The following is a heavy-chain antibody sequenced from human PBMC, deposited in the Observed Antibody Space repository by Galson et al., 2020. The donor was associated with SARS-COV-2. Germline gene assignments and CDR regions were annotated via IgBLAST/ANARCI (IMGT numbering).Heavy chain of an antibody. CDR3: ARDEGYDISGYYKYSFDY. D-gene: IGHD3-22*01. Sequence: SETLSLTCTVSGASLSRNTYYWAWLRQPPGKGLEWIGNIYYSGSTYYNPSLKNRVTISVDTSTNQFCLKLYSVTAADTAVYYCARDEGYDISGYYKYSFDYWGQGTLATVSS. CDR2: IYYSGST. J-gene: IGHJ4*02. CDR1: GASLSRNTYY. V-gene: IGHV4-39*07.